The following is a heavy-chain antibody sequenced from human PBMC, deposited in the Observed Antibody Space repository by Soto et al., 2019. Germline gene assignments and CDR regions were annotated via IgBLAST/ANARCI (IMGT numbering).Heavy chain of an antibody. Sequence: GGSLSISCAASGFPFSDYYMSWIRQAPGKGLEWVSYISSSGSTIYYADSVKGRFTISRDNAKNSLYLQMNSLRAEDTAVYYCASGESVDYYDSSGYNNWGQGTLVTVSS. J-gene: IGHJ4*02. CDR3: ASGESVDYYDSSGYNN. CDR1: GFPFSDYY. CDR2: ISSSGSTI. D-gene: IGHD3-22*01. V-gene: IGHV3-11*01.